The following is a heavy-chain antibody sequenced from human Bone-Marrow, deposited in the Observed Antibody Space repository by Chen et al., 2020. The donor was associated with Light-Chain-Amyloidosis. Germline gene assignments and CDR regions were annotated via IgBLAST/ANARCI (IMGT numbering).Heavy chain of an antibody. CDR2: INPNSGGT. V-gene: IGHV1-2*02. CDR1: GYTFTGYY. D-gene: IGHD3-10*01. Sequence: QVQLAQSGAEVKKPGASVKVSCKASGYTFTGYYIHWVRQAPGQGLEWMGWINPNSGGTNYAQNFQGRVTMTRDTSISTAYMELSRLRFDDTAVYYCARAKLIRTYNWFDPWGQGTLVTVSS. J-gene: IGHJ5*02. CDR3: ARAKLIRTYNWFDP.